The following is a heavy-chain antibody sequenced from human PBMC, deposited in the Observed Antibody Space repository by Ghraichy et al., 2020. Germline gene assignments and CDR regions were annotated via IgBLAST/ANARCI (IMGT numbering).Heavy chain of an antibody. Sequence: SETLSLTCTVSGGSISSYYWSWIRQPPGKGLEWIGYIYYSGSTNYNPSLKSRVTISVDTSKNQFSLKLSSVTAADTAVYYCARHGGKRVVLPGVYYYYYYMDVWGKGTTVTVSS. D-gene: IGHD3-16*01. V-gene: IGHV4-59*08. CDR2: IYYSGST. CDR3: ARHGGKRVVLPGVYYYYYYMDV. CDR1: GGSISSYY. J-gene: IGHJ6*03.